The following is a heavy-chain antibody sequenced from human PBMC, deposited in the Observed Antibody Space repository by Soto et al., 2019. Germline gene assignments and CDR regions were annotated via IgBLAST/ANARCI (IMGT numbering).Heavy chain of an antibody. Sequence: GASVKVSCKASGYTFTGYYMHWVRQAPGQGLEWMGWINPNSGGTNYAQKYQGWVTMTRDTSISTAYKELSRLRSDDTAVYYCARERIGYCSGGSCYDFDYWGQGTLVTVSS. J-gene: IGHJ4*02. D-gene: IGHD2-15*01. CDR2: INPNSGGT. V-gene: IGHV1-2*04. CDR1: GYTFTGYY. CDR3: ARERIGYCSGGSCYDFDY.